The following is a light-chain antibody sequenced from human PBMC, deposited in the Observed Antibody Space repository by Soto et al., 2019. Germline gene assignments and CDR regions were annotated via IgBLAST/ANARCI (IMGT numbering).Light chain of an antibody. J-gene: IGKJ4*01. CDR1: QDISNY. V-gene: IGKV1-33*01. CDR3: QQYDNLPLT. Sequence: DIQMTQSPSSLSASVGDRDTITCQASQDISNYLNRYQQKPGKAPKLLIYDASNLETGVPSRFSGGGSGTDFTFTISSLQPGDIATYYCQQYDNLPLTFGGGTKVDSK. CDR2: DAS.